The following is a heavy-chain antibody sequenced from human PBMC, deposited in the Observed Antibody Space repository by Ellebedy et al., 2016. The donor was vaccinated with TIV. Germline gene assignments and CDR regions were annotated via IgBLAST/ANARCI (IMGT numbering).Heavy chain of an antibody. D-gene: IGHD5-12*01. CDR1: GFSFSSYW. V-gene: IGHV3-7*01. Sequence: GESLKISCAASGFSFSSYWMAWVRQAPGKGLEWVANINQDGREKYYVDSVKGRFTVSRDNSKSTLGLQMNSLRAEDTAVYYCAREMVAPGPYDYFYGMDVWGPGTTVTVSS. CDR3: AREMVAPGPYDYFYGMDV. J-gene: IGHJ6*02. CDR2: INQDGREK.